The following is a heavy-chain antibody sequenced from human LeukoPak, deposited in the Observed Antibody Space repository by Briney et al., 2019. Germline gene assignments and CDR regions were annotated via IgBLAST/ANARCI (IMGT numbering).Heavy chain of an antibody. CDR2: ISYDGSNK. Sequence: GGSLRLSCAASGSTFSSYTIHWVRQAPGKGLEWVAIISYDGSNKYYADSVKGRFTISRDNSKNTLYLQMNSLRAEDTAVYYCARDYSGSYLFDYWGQGTLVTVSS. D-gene: IGHD1-26*01. J-gene: IGHJ4*02. CDR1: GSTFSSYT. V-gene: IGHV3-30-3*01. CDR3: ARDYSGSYLFDY.